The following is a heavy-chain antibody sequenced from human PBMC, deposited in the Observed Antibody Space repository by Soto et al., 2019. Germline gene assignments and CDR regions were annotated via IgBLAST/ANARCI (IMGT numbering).Heavy chain of an antibody. D-gene: IGHD1-26*01. CDR3: ARVYSGSKRGGWFDP. Sequence: SETLSLTCTVSGGSISSYYWSWIRQPPGKGLEWIGYIYYSGSTNYNPSLKSRVTISVDTSKNQFSLKLSSVTAADTAVYYCARVYSGSKRGGWFDPWGQGTLVTVSS. CDR2: IYYSGST. V-gene: IGHV4-59*01. J-gene: IGHJ5*02. CDR1: GGSISSYY.